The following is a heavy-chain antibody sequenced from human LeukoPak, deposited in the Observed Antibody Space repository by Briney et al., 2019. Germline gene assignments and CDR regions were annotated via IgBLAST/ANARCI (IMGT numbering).Heavy chain of an antibody. CDR1: GFTFSNYG. CDR2: IRSDGSIK. J-gene: IGHJ1*01. D-gene: IGHD6-19*01. CDR3: ARGPIAVAGTPSIYQH. V-gene: IGHV3-33*01. Sequence: GRSLRLSCAASGFTFSNYGMHWVRQAPGKGLEWVAVIRSDGSIKYYADSVKGRFTISRDNSRNTLYLQMNSLRAEDTAVYYCARGPIAVAGTPSIYQHWGQGTLVTVSS.